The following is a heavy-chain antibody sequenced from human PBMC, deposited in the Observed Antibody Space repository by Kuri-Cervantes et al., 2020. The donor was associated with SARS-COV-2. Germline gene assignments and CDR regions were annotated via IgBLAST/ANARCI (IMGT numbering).Heavy chain of an antibody. J-gene: IGHJ1*01. Sequence: GGSLRLSCAASGFTFSSYAMSWVRQAPGKGLEWVSAISGSSGSTYYADSVKGRFTISRDNSKNTLYLQMYSLRAEDTAVYYCAKDLGYSSDGRDQHWGQGTLVTVSS. V-gene: IGHV3-23*01. CDR3: AKDLGYSSDGRDQH. CDR1: GFTFSSYA. CDR2: ISGSSGST. D-gene: IGHD6-19*01.